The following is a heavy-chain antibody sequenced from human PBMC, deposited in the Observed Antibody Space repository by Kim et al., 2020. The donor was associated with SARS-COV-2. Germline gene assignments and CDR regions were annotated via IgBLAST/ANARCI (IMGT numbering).Heavy chain of an antibody. CDR1: GFTFTSSA. J-gene: IGHJ6*02. D-gene: IGHD3-9*01. V-gene: IGHV1-58*01. Sequence: SVKVSCKASGFTFTSSAVQWVRQARGQRLEWIGWIVVGSGNTNYAQKFQERVTITRDMSTSTAYMELSSLRSEDTAVYYCAADLLRYFDWLLSPDYYGMDVWGQGTTVTVSS. CDR2: IVVGSGNT. CDR3: AADLLRYFDWLLSPDYYGMDV.